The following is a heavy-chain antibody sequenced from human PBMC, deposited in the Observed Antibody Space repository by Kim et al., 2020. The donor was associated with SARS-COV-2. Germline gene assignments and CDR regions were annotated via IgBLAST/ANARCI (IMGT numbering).Heavy chain of an antibody. CDR2: ISSSSSTI. CDR3: ASSGPTVAGTSTYYYGMDV. V-gene: IGHV3-48*02. D-gene: IGHD6-19*01. CDR1: GFTFSSYS. Sequence: GGSLRLSCAASGFTFSSYSMNWVRQAPGKGLEWVSYISSSSSTIYYADSVKGRFTISRDNAKNSLYLQMNSLRDEDTAVYYCASSGPTVAGTSTYYYGMDVWGQGTTVTVSS. J-gene: IGHJ6*02.